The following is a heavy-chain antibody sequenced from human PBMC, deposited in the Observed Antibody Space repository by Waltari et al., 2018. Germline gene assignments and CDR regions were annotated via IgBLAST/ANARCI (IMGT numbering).Heavy chain of an antibody. J-gene: IGHJ4*02. D-gene: IGHD3-10*01. Sequence: EVQLVESGGGLVQPGGSLRLSCAASGFTFSSYAMNWVRQAPGKGREWVSAIRGIGGSTYYADSVKGRFTISRDKSKNTLYLQMNSLRAEDTAVYYCANSGGPYYYGSGSSPHFDYWGQGTLVTVSS. CDR2: IRGIGGST. V-gene: IGHV3-23*04. CDR3: ANSGGPYYYGSGSSPHFDY. CDR1: GFTFSSYA.